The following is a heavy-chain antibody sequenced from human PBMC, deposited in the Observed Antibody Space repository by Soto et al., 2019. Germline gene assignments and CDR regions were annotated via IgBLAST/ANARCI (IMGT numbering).Heavy chain of an antibody. D-gene: IGHD6-13*01. J-gene: IGHJ4*02. CDR1: GFTFSSYA. CDR3: AKRGLYSSSWYGFDY. CDR2: ISGSGGST. V-gene: IGHV3-23*01. Sequence: GSLRLSCAASGFTFSSYAMSWVRQAPGKGLEWVSAISGSGGSTYYADSVKGRFTISRDNSKNTLYLQMNSLRAEDTAVYYCAKRGLYSSSWYGFDYWGQGTLVTVSS.